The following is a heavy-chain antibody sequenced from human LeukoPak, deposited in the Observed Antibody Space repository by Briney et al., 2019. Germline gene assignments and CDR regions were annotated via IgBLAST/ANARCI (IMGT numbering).Heavy chain of an antibody. J-gene: IGHJ4*02. CDR2: IYGSGST. CDR3: ARLMAPIGKRSTPFDY. CDR1: GGSIRSY. D-gene: IGHD1-1*01. Sequence: SETLSLTCTVSGGSIRSYWSWIRQPAGKGLEWIGRIYGSGSTDYNPSLKSRVTMSIDTSKNQFSLNLISVTAADTAVYYCARLMAPIGKRSTPFDYWGQGTLVTVSS. V-gene: IGHV4-4*07.